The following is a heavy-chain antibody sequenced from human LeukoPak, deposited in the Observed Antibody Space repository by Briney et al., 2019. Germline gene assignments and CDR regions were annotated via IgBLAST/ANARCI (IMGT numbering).Heavy chain of an antibody. V-gene: IGHV3-23*01. CDR3: AKEQVHQLVLNAFDY. CDR2: ISGSGGTT. J-gene: IGHJ4*02. D-gene: IGHD6-13*01. CDR1: GFTFSSYA. Sequence: GSLRLSSAASGFTFSSYAITWVRHAPRKGLEWVSWISGSGGTTYYADSVKGRFTISRDNSKNTLCLQMNSLRAEDTAVYYCAKEQVHQLVLNAFDYWGQGTLVTVSS.